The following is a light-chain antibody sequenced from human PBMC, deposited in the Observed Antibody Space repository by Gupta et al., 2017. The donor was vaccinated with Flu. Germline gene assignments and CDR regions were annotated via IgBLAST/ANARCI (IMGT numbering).Light chain of an antibody. CDR2: GNN. Sequence: QSVLTQPPSASGTPGQRVTMSCAGCNSTIGLSIVDWYQVLPGTAPKLVVYGNNHRPSGVPDRFSGSKSGTSASLATSGLQSEDEAYYYGAAWDASLKAWLFGGGTKLTVL. CDR1: NSTIGLSI. V-gene: IGLV1-44*01. J-gene: IGLJ3*02. CDR3: AAWDASLKAWL.